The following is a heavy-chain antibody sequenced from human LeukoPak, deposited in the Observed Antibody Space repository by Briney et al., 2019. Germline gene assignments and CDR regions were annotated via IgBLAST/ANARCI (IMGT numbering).Heavy chain of an antibody. V-gene: IGHV4-4*09. Sequence: SETLSLTCTVSGGSISSYYWSWIRQPPGKGLEWIGYIYTSGSTNYNPSLKSRVTISVDTSKNQFSLKLSSVTAADTAVYYCARQMKGGYQLRLFDYWGQGTLVTVSS. J-gene: IGHJ4*02. CDR1: GGSISSYY. D-gene: IGHD2-2*01. CDR3: ARQMKGGYQLRLFDY. CDR2: IYTSGST.